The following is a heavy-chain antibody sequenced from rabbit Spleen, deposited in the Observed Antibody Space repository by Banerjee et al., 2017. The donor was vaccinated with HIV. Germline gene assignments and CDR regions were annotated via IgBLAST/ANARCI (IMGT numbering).Heavy chain of an antibody. CDR2: IGFGSTGNT. CDR3: ARDGAGGSYFAL. J-gene: IGHJ4*01. D-gene: IGHD8-1*01. Sequence: QSLEESGGGLVQPEGSLTLTCTASGFSFSSRYYMCWVRQAPGKGLEWIGCIGFGSTGNTYYASWTKGRFTISKTSSTTVTLQMPSLTSSDTATYFCARDGAGGSYFALWGPGTLVTVS. V-gene: IGHV1S40*01. CDR1: GFSFSSRYY.